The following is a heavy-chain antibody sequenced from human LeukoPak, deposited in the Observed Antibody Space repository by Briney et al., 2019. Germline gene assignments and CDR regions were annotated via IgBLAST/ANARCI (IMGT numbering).Heavy chain of an antibody. CDR3: ARGTVGAPSDY. Sequence: SETLSLTCSVSGGSINSYYWSWIRQPPGKGLEWIGYIFYSGSTNYNPSLKSRVTISVDTTRNQFSLKLSSVTAADTAVYYCARGTVGAPSDYWGQGTLVTVSS. D-gene: IGHD1-26*01. CDR2: IFYSGST. CDR1: GGSINSYY. V-gene: IGHV4-59*01. J-gene: IGHJ4*02.